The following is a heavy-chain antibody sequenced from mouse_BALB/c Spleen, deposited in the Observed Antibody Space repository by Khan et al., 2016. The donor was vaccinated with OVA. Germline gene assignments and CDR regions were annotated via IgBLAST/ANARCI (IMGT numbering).Heavy chain of an antibody. CDR3: TRLGLNNWIAY. D-gene: IGHD1-3*01. CDR2: IDPFNGNT. CDR1: GYSFTTYY. Sequence: VQLQQSGPELMKPGASVKISCKTSGYSFTTYYIHWVKQSHGRSLEWIGYIDPFNGNTNYNQRFEGKATLTVDTSSSTAYVHLSSLTSEDAAIFDCTRLGLNNWIAYWGQGTLVTVSA. J-gene: IGHJ3*01. V-gene: IGHV1S135*01.